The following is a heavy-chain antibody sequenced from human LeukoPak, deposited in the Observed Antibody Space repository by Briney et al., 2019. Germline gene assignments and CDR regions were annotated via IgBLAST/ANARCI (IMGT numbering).Heavy chain of an antibody. D-gene: IGHD3-9*01. CDR3: AISYYDILTGYSTDNNWFDP. CDR1: GYTFTSYY. J-gene: IGHJ5*02. CDR2: INPSGGST. V-gene: IGHV1-46*01. Sequence: ASVKVSCKASGYTFTSYYMHWVRQAPGQGLEWMGIINPSGGSTSYAQKSQGRVTMTRDMSTSTVYMELSSLRSEDTAVYYCAISYYDILTGYSTDNNWFDPWGQGTLVTVSS.